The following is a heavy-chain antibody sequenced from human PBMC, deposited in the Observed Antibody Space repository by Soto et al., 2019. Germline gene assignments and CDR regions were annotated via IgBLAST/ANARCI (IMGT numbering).Heavy chain of an antibody. CDR2: INAGNGNT. J-gene: IGHJ4*02. D-gene: IGHD2-21*02. Sequence: GASVKVSCKASGYTFTSYAMHWVRQAPGQRLEWMGWINAGNGNTKYSQKFQGRVTITRDTSASTAYMELSSLRSEDTAVYYCARDGVDCGGDCYMGFDYWGQGTLVTVSS. CDR3: ARDGVDCGGDCYMGFDY. CDR1: GYTFTSYA. V-gene: IGHV1-3*01.